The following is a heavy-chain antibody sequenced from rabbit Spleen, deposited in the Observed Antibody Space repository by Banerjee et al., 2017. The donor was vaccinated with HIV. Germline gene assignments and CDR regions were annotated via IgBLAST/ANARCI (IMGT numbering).Heavy chain of an antibody. CDR3: ARVGGVGVYGYATL. CDR2: IYAGSSGST. Sequence: QSLEESGGGLVQPEGSLTLTCTASGFSFSSGYNMCWVRQAPGKGLEWIACIYAGSSGSTYYASWAKGRFTISKPSSTTVTLQMTSLTAADTATYFCARVGGVGVYGYATLWGPGTLVTVS. J-gene: IGHJ6*01. D-gene: IGHD6-1*01. CDR1: GFSFSSGYN. V-gene: IGHV1S40*01.